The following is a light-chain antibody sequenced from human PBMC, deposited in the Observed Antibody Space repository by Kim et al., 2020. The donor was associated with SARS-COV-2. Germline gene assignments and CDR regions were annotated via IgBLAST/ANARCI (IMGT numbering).Light chain of an antibody. CDR3: QQYSSYPLT. CDR1: QSISGF. V-gene: IGKV1-5*03. Sequence: DIQMTQSPSTLSASVGDRVTITCRASQSISGFLAWYQQKPGKAPKLLIFTASSLESGIPSSFSGSGSGTEYTLTISSLQPDDFATYYCQQYSSYPLTFGGGTKVDIK. CDR2: TAS. J-gene: IGKJ4*01.